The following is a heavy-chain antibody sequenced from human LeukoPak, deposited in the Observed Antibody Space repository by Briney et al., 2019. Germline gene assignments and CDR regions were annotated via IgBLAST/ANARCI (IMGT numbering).Heavy chain of an antibody. CDR2: FHYSGST. J-gene: IGHJ6*03. CDR3: ARLPLLGYCSGGSCYRRTYYYYMDV. V-gene: IGHV4-39*07. Sequence: PSETLSLTCSVSGGSISSSSYYWGWIRQPPGKGLEWIGSFHYSGSTYYNPSLKSRVTISVNMSKNQFSLKLNSVTAADTAVYYCARLPLLGYCSGGSCYRRTYYYYMDVWGKGTTVTISS. CDR1: GGSISSSSYY. D-gene: IGHD2-15*01.